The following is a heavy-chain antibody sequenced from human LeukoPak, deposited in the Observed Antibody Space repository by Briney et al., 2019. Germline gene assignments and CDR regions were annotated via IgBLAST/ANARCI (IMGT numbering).Heavy chain of an antibody. D-gene: IGHD3-22*01. CDR2: ISSSGSTI. CDR3: ARVAYYYDSSGYFSPYPDY. Sequence: GGSLRLSCAASGFTFSSYEMNWVRQAPGKGLEWVSYISSSGSTIYYADSVKGRFTISRDNAKNSLYLQMNSLRAEDTAVYYCARVAYYYDSSGYFSPYPDYWGQGTLVTVSS. J-gene: IGHJ4*02. V-gene: IGHV3-48*03. CDR1: GFTFSSYE.